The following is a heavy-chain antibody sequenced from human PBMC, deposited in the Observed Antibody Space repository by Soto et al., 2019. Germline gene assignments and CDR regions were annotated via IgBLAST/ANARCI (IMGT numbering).Heavy chain of an antibody. D-gene: IGHD5-12*01. CDR3: VRDGDGFDFDY. CDR1: GFTFSRYW. J-gene: IGHJ4*02. V-gene: IGHV3-74*01. CDR2: IYRDGSGT. Sequence: EVQLVESGGGVVQPGGSLRLSCGASGFTFSRYWMHWVRQAPGKGLVWVSRIYRDGSGTDYADSVRGRFTMSRDNAKNTLYLQMNRLSAEDTGLYYCVRDGDGFDFDYWGQGALVIVSS.